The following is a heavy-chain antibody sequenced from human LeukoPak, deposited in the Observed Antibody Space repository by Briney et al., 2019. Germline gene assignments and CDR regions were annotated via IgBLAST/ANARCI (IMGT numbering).Heavy chain of an antibody. D-gene: IGHD4-23*01. CDR2: ISGSGGSA. CDR3: ARDEAGYGDKD. J-gene: IGHJ4*02. CDR1: GFTFSSYA. V-gene: IGHV3-23*01. Sequence: GGSLRLSCAASGFTFSSYAMSWVRQAPGKGLEWVSAISGSGGSAYYADSVKGRFAISRDDPKNTLYLEMNGLRAEDTAVYYCARDEAGYGDKDWGQGTLVTVSS.